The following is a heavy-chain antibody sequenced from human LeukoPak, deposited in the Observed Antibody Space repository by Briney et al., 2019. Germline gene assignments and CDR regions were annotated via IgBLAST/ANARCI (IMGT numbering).Heavy chain of an antibody. J-gene: IGHJ4*02. Sequence: GGSLRLSCAASGFTFGSYSMNWVRQAPGKGLEWVSSISSSSSYIYYADSVKGRFTISRDNAKNSLYLQMNSLRAEDTAVYYCAKVATMLGFDYWGQGTLVTVSS. CDR1: GFTFGSYS. CDR2: ISSSSSYI. D-gene: IGHD5-12*01. V-gene: IGHV3-21*01. CDR3: AKVATMLGFDY.